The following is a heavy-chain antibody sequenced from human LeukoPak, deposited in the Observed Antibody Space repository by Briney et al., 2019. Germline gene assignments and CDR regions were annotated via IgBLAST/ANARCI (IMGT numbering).Heavy chain of an antibody. CDR1: GFTFSSYG. CDR3: ARDRRGRYCSSISCYLGCFDP. J-gene: IGHJ5*02. Sequence: GGSLRLSCAASGFTFSSYGMHWVRQAPGKGLEWVAFIRYDGSNKYYADSVKGRFTISRDNSKNTLYLQMNSLRAEDTAVYYCARDRRGRYCSSISCYLGCFDPWGQGTLVTVSS. D-gene: IGHD2-2*01. V-gene: IGHV3-30*02. CDR2: IRYDGSNK.